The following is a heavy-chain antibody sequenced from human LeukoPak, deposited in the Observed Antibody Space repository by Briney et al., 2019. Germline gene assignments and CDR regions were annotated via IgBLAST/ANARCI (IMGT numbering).Heavy chain of an antibody. J-gene: IGHJ5*02. CDR3: ARVFRGAVTSNWFDP. CDR2: ISDSGST. D-gene: IGHD4-17*01. V-gene: IGHV4-59*01. Sequence: SETLSLTCTVSGGSINGYYWTWIRQPPGKGLEWIGYISDSGSTNYNPSLKSRVTMSVDSSYTEFSLRLNSVTAADTAVYYCARVFRGAVTSNWFDPWGQGTLVTVSS. CDR1: GGSINGYY.